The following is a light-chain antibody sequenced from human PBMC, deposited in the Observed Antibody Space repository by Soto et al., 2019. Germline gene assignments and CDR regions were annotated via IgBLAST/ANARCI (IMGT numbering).Light chain of an antibody. J-gene: IGLJ1*01. V-gene: IGLV2-14*01. CDR2: DVS. CDR3: SSYTSLYV. Sequence: QSALTQPASVSGSHGQSITISCTGTSSDVGGYNYVSWYQQHPGKAPKLMIYDVSNRPSGVSNRFSGSKSGNTASLTISGLQAEDEADYYCSSYTSLYVFGTGTKVTVL. CDR1: SSDVGGYNY.